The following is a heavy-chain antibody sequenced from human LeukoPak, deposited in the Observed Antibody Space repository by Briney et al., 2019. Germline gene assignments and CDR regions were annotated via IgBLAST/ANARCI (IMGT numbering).Heavy chain of an antibody. J-gene: IGHJ4*02. CDR2: IYSDGST. CDR1: GLTVRNNY. CDR3: ARFYSGSYNYFDY. D-gene: IGHD1-26*01. V-gene: IGHV3-53*01. Sequence: TGGSLRLSCAASGLTVRNNYMSWVRQAPGKGLEWVSVIYSDGSTYYADSVKGRFTISRDNSKNTLYLQMNSLRVEDTAVYYCARFYSGSYNYFDYWGQGTLVTVSS.